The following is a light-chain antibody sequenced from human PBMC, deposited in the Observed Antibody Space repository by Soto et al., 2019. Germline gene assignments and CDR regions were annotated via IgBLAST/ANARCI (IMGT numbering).Light chain of an antibody. CDR1: QGIGND. Sequence: AIQMTQSPSSLSASVGDRVTITCRASQGIGNDLGWYQQKPGKAPKLLIYDASTLQSGVPSRFSDGGSGTDFTLTISSLQPEDFATYYGLRHYHGWTFGQGTKVEIK. V-gene: IGKV1-6*01. CDR3: LRHYHGWT. J-gene: IGKJ1*01. CDR2: DAS.